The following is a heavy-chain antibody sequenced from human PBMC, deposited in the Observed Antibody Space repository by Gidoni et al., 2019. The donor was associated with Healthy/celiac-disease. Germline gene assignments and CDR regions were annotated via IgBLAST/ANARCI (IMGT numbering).Heavy chain of an antibody. J-gene: IGHJ6*03. V-gene: IGHV3-64D*06. CDR2: ISSNGGST. D-gene: IGHD3-16*01. Sequence: EVQLVEAGGGLVQPGGSLRHYGSASGVTLGRSAMHWVRQATGKGLEYWSAISSNGGSTYYADSVKVRFSISRDNSKNTLYLQMSSLRAEATAVYYCVKEDKSRGAFYYYDYMDVWGKGTTVTVSS. CDR1: GVTLGRSA. CDR3: VKEDKSRGAFYYYDYMDV.